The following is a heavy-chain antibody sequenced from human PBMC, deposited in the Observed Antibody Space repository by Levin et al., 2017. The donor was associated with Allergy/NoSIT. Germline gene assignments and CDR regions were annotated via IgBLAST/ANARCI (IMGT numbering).Heavy chain of an antibody. D-gene: IGHD3-3*01. CDR1: GGSFSVYY. CDR3: ARGRSQPPRYYDFWSGRSHFDY. CDR2: INHSGST. J-gene: IGHJ4*02. V-gene: IGHV4-34*01. Sequence: SETLSLTCAVYGGSFSVYYWSWIRQPPGKGLEWIGEINHSGSTNYNPSLKSRVTISVDTSKNQLSLKLSSVTAADTAVYYCARGRSQPPRYYDFWSGRSHFDYWGQGTLVTVSS.